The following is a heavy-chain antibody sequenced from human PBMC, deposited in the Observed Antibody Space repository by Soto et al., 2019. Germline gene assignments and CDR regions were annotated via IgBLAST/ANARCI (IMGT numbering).Heavy chain of an antibody. Sequence: GGSLRLSCAASGFTFSSYAMHWVRQAPGKGLEWVAVISYDGSNKYYADSVKGRFTISRDNSKNTLFLQMNSLRAEDTAVYYCARDLCSGGSCYSGYWGQGT. V-gene: IGHV3-30-3*01. D-gene: IGHD2-15*01. J-gene: IGHJ4*02. CDR2: ISYDGSNK. CDR1: GFTFSSYA. CDR3: ARDLCSGGSCYSGY.